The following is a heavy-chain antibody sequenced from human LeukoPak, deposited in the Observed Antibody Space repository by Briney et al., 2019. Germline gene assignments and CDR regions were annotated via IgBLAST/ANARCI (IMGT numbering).Heavy chain of an antibody. CDR1: GFTFSAHW. V-gene: IGHV3-74*01. D-gene: IGHD4-17*01. CDR3: VREVSGDPWHNWFVP. J-gene: IGHJ5*02. CDR2: IYNDGSST. Sequence: GGSLRLSCAASGFTFSAHWMHWVRQAPGKGLLWVSRIYNDGSSTTYADSVKGRFTISRDNAKNTLYLQMNSLRAEDTAVYYCVREVSGDPWHNWFVPWGQGTMVTVSS.